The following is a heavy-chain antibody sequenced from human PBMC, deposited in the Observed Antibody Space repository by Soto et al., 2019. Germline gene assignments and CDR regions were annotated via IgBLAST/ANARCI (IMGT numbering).Heavy chain of an antibody. CDR3: ARGAYSGRIGSFDY. Sequence: SDTLSLTCTVSGGSITSYYWSWIRQPPGKGLEWIGYIYYSGSTNYNPSLKSRITISVDTSKNQFSLKLSSVTAADSAVYYCARGAYSGRIGSFDYWGQGTLVTVS. V-gene: IGHV4-59*08. J-gene: IGHJ4*02. D-gene: IGHD1-26*01. CDR2: IYYSGST. CDR1: GGSITSYY.